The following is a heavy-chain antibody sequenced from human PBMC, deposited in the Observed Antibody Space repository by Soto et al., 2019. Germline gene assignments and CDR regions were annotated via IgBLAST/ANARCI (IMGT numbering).Heavy chain of an antibody. CDR3: AKYDNWNFYYFDY. CDR1: GFTFSSYA. CDR2: ISGSGGST. V-gene: IGHV3-23*01. D-gene: IGHD1-7*01. J-gene: IGHJ4*02. Sequence: GVLRLSCAASGFTFSSYAMSWVRQAPGKGLEWVSAISGSGGSTYYADSVKGRFTISRDNSKNTLYLQMNSLRAEDTAVYYCAKYDNWNFYYFDYWGQGTLVTVS.